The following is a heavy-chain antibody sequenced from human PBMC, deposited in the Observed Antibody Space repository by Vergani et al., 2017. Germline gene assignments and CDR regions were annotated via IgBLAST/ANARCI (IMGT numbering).Heavy chain of an antibody. CDR3: AKDLPSGTYGGDWLAP. D-gene: IGHD4-23*01. J-gene: IGHJ5*02. CDR1: GFSFSSYG. CDR2: ISYDGSNK. V-gene: IGHV3-30*18. Sequence: VQLVESGGNLVQPGGSLRLSCAASGFSFSSYGMHWVRQAPGKGLEWVAVISYDGSNKYYADSVKGRFTISRDTSKNTLYLQMNSLRAEDTAVYYCAKDLPSGTYGGDWLAPWGHGTLVTVSS.